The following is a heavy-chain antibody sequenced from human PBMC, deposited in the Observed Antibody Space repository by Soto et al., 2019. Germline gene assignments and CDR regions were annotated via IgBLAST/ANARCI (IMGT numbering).Heavy chain of an antibody. Sequence: QVQLVQSGAEVKKPGASVKVSCKASGYTFNAYYMHWLRQAPGQGLEWMGWINTDTGGTDSAQKFQGRVTMTRDTSISTAYLELSSLRSDDTAVYFCARDPIGGGTPYYCDFWGQGTLVTVSS. D-gene: IGHD3-10*01. J-gene: IGHJ4*02. V-gene: IGHV1-2*02. CDR2: INTDTGGT. CDR3: ARDPIGGGTPYYCDF. CDR1: GYTFNAYY.